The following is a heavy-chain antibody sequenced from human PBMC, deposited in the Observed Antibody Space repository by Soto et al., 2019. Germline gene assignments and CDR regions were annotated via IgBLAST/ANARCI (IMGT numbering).Heavy chain of an antibody. CDR2: IYYSGST. CDR3: ARGKMITFGGVIDFDY. D-gene: IGHD3-16*02. Sequence: SETLSLTCTVSGGSISSYYWSWIRQPPGKGLEWIGYIYYSGSTNYNPSLKSRVTISVDTSKNQFSLKLSSVTAADTAVYYCARGKMITFGGVIDFDYWGQGTLVTVSS. V-gene: IGHV4-59*01. CDR1: GGSISSYY. J-gene: IGHJ4*02.